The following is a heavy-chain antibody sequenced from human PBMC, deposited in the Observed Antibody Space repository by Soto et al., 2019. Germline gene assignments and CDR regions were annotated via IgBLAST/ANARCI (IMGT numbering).Heavy chain of an antibody. D-gene: IGHD3-3*01. J-gene: IGHJ4*02. CDR1: GFTFSSYA. V-gene: IGHV3-23*01. Sequence: GGSLRLSCAASGFTFSSYAMSWVRQAPGKGLEWVSAISGSGGSTYYADSVKGRFTISRDNSKNTLYLQMNSLRAEDTAVYYCAKVKSKAEQDYDPMGYYFDYWGQGTLVTVSS. CDR2: ISGSGGST. CDR3: AKVKSKAEQDYDPMGYYFDY.